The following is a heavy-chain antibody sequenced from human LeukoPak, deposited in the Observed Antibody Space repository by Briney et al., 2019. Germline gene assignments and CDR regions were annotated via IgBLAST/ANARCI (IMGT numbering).Heavy chain of an antibody. V-gene: IGHV3-53*01. D-gene: IGHD6-13*01. J-gene: IGHJ4*02. CDR2: IYSGVST. CDR3: ARGGRIAEFDY. Sequence: RGSLRLSCAASGFTASSNYTSCGRPAPGGGLGWGSVIYSGVSTYHAASVTGRFTISRDKSKTTLYLQSNSLRVEDTAVYYCARGGRIAEFDYWGQGSLVTVS. CDR1: GFTASSNY.